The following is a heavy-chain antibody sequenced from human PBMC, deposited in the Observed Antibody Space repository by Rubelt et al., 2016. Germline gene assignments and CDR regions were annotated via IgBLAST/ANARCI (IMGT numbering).Heavy chain of an antibody. J-gene: IGHJ4*02. CDR1: GFTLRNHE. Sequence: VESGGGLIQPGGSLTLSCKASGFTLRNHEMNWVRQAPGKGPEWVAYVSSSGNAMFYRDSVKGRFTVSRDNARSSLSLQMNNLRGEDTAGYYCARFAISASYYFDLWGQGTPVIVSS. CDR3: ARFAISASYYFDL. CDR2: VSSSGNAM. V-gene: IGHV3-48*03. D-gene: IGHD3-3*01.